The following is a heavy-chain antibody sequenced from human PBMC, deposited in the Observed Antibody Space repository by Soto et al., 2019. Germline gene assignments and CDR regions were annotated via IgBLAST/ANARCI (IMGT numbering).Heavy chain of an antibody. Sequence: QVQLVQSGAEVKKPGSSVKVSCKASGGTFSSYTISWVRQAPGQGLEWMGRIIPILGIANYAQKFQGRVTITADKXXSRAYMELSSLRSEDTAVYYCAMEYCSSTSCYRDYWGQGTLVTVSS. CDR1: GGTFSSYT. CDR2: IIPILGIA. J-gene: IGHJ4*02. V-gene: IGHV1-69*02. CDR3: AMEYCSSTSCYRDY. D-gene: IGHD2-2*02.